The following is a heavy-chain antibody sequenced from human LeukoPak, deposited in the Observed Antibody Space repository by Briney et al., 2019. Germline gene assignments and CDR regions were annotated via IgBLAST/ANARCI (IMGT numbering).Heavy chain of an antibody. D-gene: IGHD6-19*01. Sequence: GGSLRLSFAASGFTFSSYAMSWVRQAPGKGLEWVSAISGTGGSTYYADSVKGRFTISRDNSKNTLYLQMNSLRAEDTGVYYCAKDPQWLHYYYMDVWGKGTTVTMSS. J-gene: IGHJ6*03. V-gene: IGHV3-23*01. CDR3: AKDPQWLHYYYMDV. CDR2: ISGTGGST. CDR1: GFTFSSYA.